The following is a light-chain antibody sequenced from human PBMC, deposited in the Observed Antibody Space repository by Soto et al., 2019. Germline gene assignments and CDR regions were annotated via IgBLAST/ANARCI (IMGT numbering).Light chain of an antibody. CDR3: CSYAGSSTGV. J-gene: IGLJ1*01. V-gene: IGLV2-23*02. CDR2: DVS. Sequence: QSVLTQPASVSGSPGQSITISCTGTSSDVGSYNLVSWYQQHPGKAPKLMIYDVSKPASGVSNRFSGSKSGHKASLTSSGIQAEDEADYYCCSYAGSSTGVFGTGTQLPVL. CDR1: SSDVGSYNL.